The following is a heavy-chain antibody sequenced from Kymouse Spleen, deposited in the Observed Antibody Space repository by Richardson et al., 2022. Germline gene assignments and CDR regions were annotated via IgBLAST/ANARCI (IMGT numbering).Heavy chain of an antibody. J-gene: IGHJ6*02. CDR1: GYSFTSYW. Sequence: EVQLVQSGAEVKKPGESLKISCKGSGYSFTSYWIGWVRQMPGKGLEWMGIIYPGDSDTRYSPSFQGQVTISADKSISTAYLQWSSLKASDTAMYYCARHWYSSSSYYYYGMDVWGQGTTVTVSS. CDR2: IYPGDSDT. CDR3: ARHWYSSSSYYYYGMDV. V-gene: IGHV5-51*01. D-gene: IGHD6-6*01.